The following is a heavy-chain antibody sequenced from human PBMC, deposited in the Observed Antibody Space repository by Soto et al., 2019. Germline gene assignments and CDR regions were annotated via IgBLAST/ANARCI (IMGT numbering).Heavy chain of an antibody. J-gene: IGHJ6*02. CDR2: IYYSGST. CDR3: ARRTVTTTYYYGMDV. D-gene: IGHD4-17*01. CDR1: GCSISSYY. V-gene: IGHV4-59*01. Sequence: ETLSLTCTVSGCSISSYYWTWIRQPPGKGLEWIGYIYYSGSTYYNPSLKSRVTISVDTSKNQFSLRLNSVTAADTAVYYCARRTVTTTYYYGMDVWGQGTTVTVSS.